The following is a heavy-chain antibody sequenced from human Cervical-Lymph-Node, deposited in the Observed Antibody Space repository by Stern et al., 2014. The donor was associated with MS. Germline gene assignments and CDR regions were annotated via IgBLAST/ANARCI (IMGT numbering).Heavy chain of an antibody. D-gene: IGHD2-21*01. CDR3: AQSLAYYGMDV. Sequence: QAQLVQSGPEVKKPGASVKVSCKAYGSTFPTYGIYWVRQAPGQGLEWMGWIRDYNGDTNSAQKCQGRVTMTKDTSTNTAYMELRSLTSDDTAVYYCAQSLAYYGMDVWGQGTTVTVSS. V-gene: IGHV1-18*01. CDR2: IRDYNGDT. CDR1: GSTFPTYG. J-gene: IGHJ6*02.